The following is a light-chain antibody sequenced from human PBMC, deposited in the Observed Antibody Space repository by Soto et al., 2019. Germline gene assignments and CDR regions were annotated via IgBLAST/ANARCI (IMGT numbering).Light chain of an antibody. CDR2: GVS. CDR1: QSVSSSY. Sequence: EIVLTQSPGTLSLSPGERATLSCRASQSVSSSYLAWYQHKPGQAPRLLIYGVSSRATGIPDKFSGSGYGTEFTLTISRLEPEYSAVYYCQQYGSSPLTFGGGTKVEIQ. CDR3: QQYGSSPLT. V-gene: IGKV3-20*01. J-gene: IGKJ4*01.